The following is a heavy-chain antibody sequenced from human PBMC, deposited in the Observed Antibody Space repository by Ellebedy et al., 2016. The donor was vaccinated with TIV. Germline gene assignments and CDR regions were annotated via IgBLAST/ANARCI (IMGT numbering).Heavy chain of an antibody. Sequence: ASVKVSCKASGYTFTDYFMHWARQAPGQGLEWMGWINPNSGDTVYAQNFQGRVTMTRDTSISSAYMELSRLRSGDTAVYYCARGSAVGAMPWENHFDYWGQGTLVTVSS. CDR2: INPNSGDT. CDR1: GYTFTDYF. CDR3: ARGSAVGAMPWENHFDY. V-gene: IGHV1-2*02. D-gene: IGHD1-26*01. J-gene: IGHJ4*02.